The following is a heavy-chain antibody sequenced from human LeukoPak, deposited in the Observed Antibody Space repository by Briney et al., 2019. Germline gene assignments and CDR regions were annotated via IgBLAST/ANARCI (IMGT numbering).Heavy chain of an antibody. CDR3: GRGGVGATMMSDWYFDL. CDR2: INHSAST. CDR1: GGSFSGYY. D-gene: IGHD1-26*01. Sequence: TSPTLSLPCAIYGGSFSGYYWSWIRQPPGKRLEWIGEINHSASTNYNPSLKSRVTISVETPKNQSSQKLGCVSPADPAVYYYGRGGVGATMMSDWYFDLWGRGTLVSVSS. V-gene: IGHV4-34*01. J-gene: IGHJ2*01.